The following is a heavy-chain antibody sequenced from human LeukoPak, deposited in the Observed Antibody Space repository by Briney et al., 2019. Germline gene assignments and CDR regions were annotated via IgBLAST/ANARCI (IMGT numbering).Heavy chain of an antibody. CDR1: GFTFTSYS. D-gene: IGHD4-17*01. CDR3: AREREHDYGTDY. Sequence: GGSLRLSCAASGFTFTSYSMNWVRQAPGKGLEWVSYISSSGRPIYYADSVKGRFTISRDNAKNSLYLQMNSLRAEDTAVYYSAREREHDYGTDYWGQGTLVTVSS. V-gene: IGHV3-48*01. CDR2: ISSSGRPI. J-gene: IGHJ4*02.